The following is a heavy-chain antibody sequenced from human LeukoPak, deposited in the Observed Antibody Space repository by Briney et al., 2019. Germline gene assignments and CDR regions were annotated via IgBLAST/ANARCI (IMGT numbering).Heavy chain of an antibody. CDR2: INQDGSHK. D-gene: IGHD6-13*01. V-gene: IGHV3-7*01. J-gene: IGHJ4*02. Sequence: GGSLRLSCAASGFNFRNYWMTWVRQAPGKGLEWVANINQDGSHKFYVDSVRGRLIFSRDNAKNSLSLQMNSLRADDTAVYYCARIGYSSSSLDYWGQGTLVTVSS. CDR3: ARIGYSSSSLDY. CDR1: GFNFRNYW.